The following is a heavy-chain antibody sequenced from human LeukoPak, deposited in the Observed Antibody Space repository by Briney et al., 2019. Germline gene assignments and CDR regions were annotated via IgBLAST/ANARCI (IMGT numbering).Heavy chain of an antibody. D-gene: IGHD2-2*01. Sequence: ASVKVSCKASGYTFTSYYMHWVRQAPGQGLEWMGIINPSGGSTSYAQKFQGRVTMTRDTSTSTVYMELSSLRSEDTAVYYSARDYQPDAFDIWGQGTMVTVSS. CDR2: INPSGGST. J-gene: IGHJ3*02. CDR1: GYTFTSYY. V-gene: IGHV1-46*01. CDR3: ARDYQPDAFDI.